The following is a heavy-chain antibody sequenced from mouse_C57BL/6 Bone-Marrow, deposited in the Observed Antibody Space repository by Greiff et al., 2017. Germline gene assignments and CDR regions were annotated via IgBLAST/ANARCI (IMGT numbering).Heavy chain of an antibody. CDR3: DLYDSNSGF. Sequence: VQLQQSGPVLVKPGASVKMSCKASGYTFTDYYMNWVKQSPGKSLEWIGVINPCSGGTSYNQKFKGKATLTVDKSSSTAYMELNSLTSEDSAVYYCDLYDSNSGFWGTGTTVTVSS. D-gene: IGHD2-5*01. V-gene: IGHV1-19*01. CDR1: GYTFTDYY. CDR2: INPCSGGT. J-gene: IGHJ1*03.